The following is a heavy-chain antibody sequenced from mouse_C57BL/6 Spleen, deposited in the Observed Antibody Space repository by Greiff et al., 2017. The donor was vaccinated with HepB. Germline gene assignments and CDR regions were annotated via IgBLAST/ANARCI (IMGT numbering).Heavy chain of an antibody. Sequence: DVMLVESGGGLVKPGGSLKLSCAASGFTFSSYAMSWVRQTPEKRLEWVATISDGGSYTYYPDNVKGRFTISRDNAKNNLYLQMSHLKSEDTAMYYCARAGSYYGNLYYFDYWGQGTTLTVSS. CDR1: GFTFSSYA. D-gene: IGHD2-1*01. CDR3: ARAGSYYGNLYYFDY. CDR2: ISDGGSYT. V-gene: IGHV5-4*03. J-gene: IGHJ2*01.